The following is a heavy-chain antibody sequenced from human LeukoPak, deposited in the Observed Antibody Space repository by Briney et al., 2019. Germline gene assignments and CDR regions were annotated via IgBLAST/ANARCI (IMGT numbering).Heavy chain of an antibody. V-gene: IGHV4-30-2*01. Sequence: SETLSLTCAVSGGSISSGGYSWSWIRQPPGKGLEWIGYIYHSGSTYYNPSLKSRVTISADRSKNQFSLKLSSVTAADTAVYYCARAAEGDYFDYWGQGTLVTVSS. CDR2: IYHSGST. CDR3: ARAAEGDYFDY. J-gene: IGHJ4*02. D-gene: IGHD6-19*01. CDR1: GGSISSGGYS.